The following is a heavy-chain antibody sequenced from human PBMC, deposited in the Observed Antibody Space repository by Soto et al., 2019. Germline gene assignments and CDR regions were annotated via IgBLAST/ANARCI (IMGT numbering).Heavy chain of an antibody. V-gene: IGHV4-59*01. CDR2: IYYSGST. CDR3: AGTRGYCSGGSCPTVVDY. J-gene: IGHJ4*02. D-gene: IGHD2-15*01. Sequence: ETLSLTCTVSGGSISSYYWSWIRQPPGKGLEWIGYIYYSGSTNYNPSLKSRVTISVDTSKNQFSLKLSSVTAADTAVYYCAGTRGYCSGGSCPTVVDYWGQGTLVTVSS. CDR1: GGSISSYY.